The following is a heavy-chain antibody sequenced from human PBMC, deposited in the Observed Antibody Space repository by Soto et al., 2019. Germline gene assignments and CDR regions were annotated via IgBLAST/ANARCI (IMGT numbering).Heavy chain of an antibody. J-gene: IGHJ6*02. CDR1: GYTFTGYY. V-gene: IGHV1-2*04. CDR2: INPNSGGT. CDR3: ARVPAVTGPYYCGGMDV. Sequence: QVQLVQSGAEVKKPGASVKVSCKASGYTFTGYYMHWVRQAPGQGLEWMGWINPNSGGTNYAQKLQRWVTRTADTSISTDYMELSRLRSDDTAVYYCARVPAVTGPYYCGGMDVWGQGTTVTVSS. D-gene: IGHD4-4*01.